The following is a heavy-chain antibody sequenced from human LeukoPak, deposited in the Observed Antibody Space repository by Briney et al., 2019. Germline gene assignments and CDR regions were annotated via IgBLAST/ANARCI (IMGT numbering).Heavy chain of an antibody. CDR3: ARHRGSVYGSGSYYALDY. CDR1: GYSFTTYW. V-gene: IGHV5-51*01. CDR2: IYPHDSDT. J-gene: IGHJ4*02. D-gene: IGHD3-10*01. Sequence: GESLKISCKASGYSFTTYWIGWVRQMPGKGLEWMGIIYPHDSDTRYSPPFQGQVTISVDKSTTTAYMQWSSLKASDTAMYYCARHRGSVYGSGSYYALDYWGQGTLVTVSS.